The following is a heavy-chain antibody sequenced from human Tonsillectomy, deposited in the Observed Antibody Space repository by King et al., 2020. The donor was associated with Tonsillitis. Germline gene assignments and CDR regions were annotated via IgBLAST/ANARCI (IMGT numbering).Heavy chain of an antibody. CDR2: IHHSGST. CDR3: ARDPLRYFDWSKSDFDY. V-gene: IGHV4-38-2*02. J-gene: IGHJ4*02. CDR1: GYSINTDYY. Sequence: VQLQESGPGLVKPSETLSLTCAVSGYSINTDYYWGWIRQPPGKGLEWIGSIHHSGSTYYKASLKSRVTILVDTSKTQFSLKLRSVTAADTATYYCARDPLRYFDWSKSDFDYWGQGILVTVSS. D-gene: IGHD3-9*01.